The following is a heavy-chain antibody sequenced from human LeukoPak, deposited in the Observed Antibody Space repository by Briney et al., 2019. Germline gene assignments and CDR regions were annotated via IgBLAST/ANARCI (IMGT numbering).Heavy chain of an antibody. CDR3: ARAGTFDY. D-gene: IGHD3-10*01. J-gene: IGHJ4*02. CDR1: GFIFSSYE. V-gene: IGHV3-48*03. Sequence: PGGSLRLSCAASGFIFSSYEMSWVRQAPGKGLEWVSYISRSSSNIYYADSVKGRFTISRDNAKNTLYLQMNSLRAEDTAVYYCARAGTFDYWGQGTLVTVSS. CDR2: ISRSSSNI.